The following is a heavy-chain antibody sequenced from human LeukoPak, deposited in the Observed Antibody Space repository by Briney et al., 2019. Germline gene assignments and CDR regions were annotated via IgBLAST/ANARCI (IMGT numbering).Heavy chain of an antibody. J-gene: IGHJ4*02. D-gene: IGHD3-3*01. V-gene: IGHV1-2*02. CDR1: GCIFTGYY. CDR3: ARGSRIEWSPFDY. Sequence: GASVKVSCKASGCIFTGYYMHWVRPAPGQGLAWMGWINPNSGGTNYAQKFQGRVTMTRDTSISTAYMELSRLRSDDTAVYYCARGSRIEWSPFDYWGQGTLVTVSS. CDR2: INPNSGGT.